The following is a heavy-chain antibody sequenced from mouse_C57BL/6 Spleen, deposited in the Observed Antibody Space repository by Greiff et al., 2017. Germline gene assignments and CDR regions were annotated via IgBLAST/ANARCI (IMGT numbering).Heavy chain of an antibody. D-gene: IGHD1-1*01. CDR3: ARFPITTVVATDYWYFDV. Sequence: QVQLQQPGAELVRPGSSVKLSCKASGYTFTSYWMHWVKQRPIQGLEWIGNIDPSDSETHYNQKFKYKATLTVDKSSSTAYMQLSSLTSEDSAVYYCARFPITTVVATDYWYFDVWGTGTTVTVSS. CDR2: IDPSDSET. CDR1: GYTFTSYW. V-gene: IGHV1-52*01. J-gene: IGHJ1*03.